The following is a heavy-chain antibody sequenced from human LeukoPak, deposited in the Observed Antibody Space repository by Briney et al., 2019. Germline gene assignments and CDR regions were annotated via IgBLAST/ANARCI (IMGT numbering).Heavy chain of an antibody. J-gene: IGHJ4*02. CDR2: ISGSGSST. Sequence: GGSLRLSCAASGFTFSSYVMSWVRQAPGKGLEWVSAISGSGSSTYYADSVQGRFTVSRDNSKNTPYLQMNSLRAEDTAVYYCAKDGSSSWSPLNFDYWGRGTLVPVSS. CDR3: AKDGSSSWSPLNFDY. D-gene: IGHD6-13*01. V-gene: IGHV3-23*01. CDR1: GFTFSSYV.